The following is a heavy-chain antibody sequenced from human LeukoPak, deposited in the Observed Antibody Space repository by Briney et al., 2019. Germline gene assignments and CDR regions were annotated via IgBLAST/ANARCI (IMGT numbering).Heavy chain of an antibody. V-gene: IGHV4-61*01. D-gene: IGHD5-12*01. J-gene: IGHJ3*02. Sequence: SETLSLTCTVSGGSVSSGSYYWSWIRQPPGKGLEWIGCIYYSGSTNYNPSLKSRVTISVDTSKNQFSLKLSSVTAADTAVYYCASGYSGYDDAFDIWGQGTMVTVSS. CDR1: GGSVSSGSYY. CDR3: ASGYSGYDDAFDI. CDR2: IYYSGST.